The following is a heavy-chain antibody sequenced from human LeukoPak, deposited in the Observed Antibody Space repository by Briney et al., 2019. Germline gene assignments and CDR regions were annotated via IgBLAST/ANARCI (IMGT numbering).Heavy chain of an antibody. Sequence: SETLFLTCAVSGYSISSGYYWGWIRQPPGEGLEWIGSIFHGGTTYYNPSLQSRVTISVDTSKNQFSLKLSSVTAADTAVYYCAASGYSYGLQKYWGQGTLVTVSS. CDR2: IFHGGTT. V-gene: IGHV4-38-2*01. CDR3: AASGYSYGLQKY. D-gene: IGHD5-18*01. CDR1: GYSISSGYY. J-gene: IGHJ4*02.